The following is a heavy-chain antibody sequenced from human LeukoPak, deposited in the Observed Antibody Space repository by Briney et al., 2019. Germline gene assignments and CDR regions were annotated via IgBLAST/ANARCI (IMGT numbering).Heavy chain of an antibody. CDR1: GFTFSSYA. CDR2: ISGSGGST. D-gene: IGHD3-10*01. J-gene: IGHJ4*02. V-gene: IGHV3-23*01. Sequence: GGSLRLSCAASGFTFSSYAMSRVRQAPGKGLEWVSAISGSGGSTYYADSVKGRFTISRDNSKNTLYLQMNSLRAEDTAVYYCAKDPAGSGTHDRYFDYWGQGTLVTVSS. CDR3: AKDPAGSGTHDRYFDY.